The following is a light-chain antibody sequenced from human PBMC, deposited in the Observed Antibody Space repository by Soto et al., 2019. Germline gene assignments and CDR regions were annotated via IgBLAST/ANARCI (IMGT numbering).Light chain of an antibody. Sequence: SVLRHSPAPLSFPPGGIATLSCEASQSVSSSYLAWFQQKPGLAPRLLIYGALSRDTGIPDRFSGSGSGTEFTLTISRLQPEDFAMYYCQQYGSSPWTFGQGTKVDIK. V-gene: IGKV3D-20*01. CDR2: GAL. CDR3: QQYGSSPWT. CDR1: QSVSSSY. J-gene: IGKJ1*01.